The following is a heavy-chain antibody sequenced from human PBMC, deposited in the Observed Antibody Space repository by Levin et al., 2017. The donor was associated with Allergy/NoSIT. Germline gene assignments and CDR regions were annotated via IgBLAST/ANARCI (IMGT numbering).Heavy chain of an antibody. Sequence: GESLKISCAASGFTFSSYAMTWVRQAPGKGLEWVSSISASGGSTYYADSVKGRFTISRDNSKNTLFVQMNSLRAEDTAIYYCAKDPPVVMVPGLTSDYWGQGTLVTVSS. V-gene: IGHV3-23*01. CDR1: GFTFSSYA. J-gene: IGHJ4*02. CDR3: AKDPPVVMVPGLTSDY. D-gene: IGHD3-10*01. CDR2: ISASGGST.